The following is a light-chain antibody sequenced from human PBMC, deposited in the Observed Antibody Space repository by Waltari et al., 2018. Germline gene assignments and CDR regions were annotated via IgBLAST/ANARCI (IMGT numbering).Light chain of an antibody. CDR2: ATF. J-gene: IGKJ1*01. V-gene: IGKV1-39*01. CDR3: QQTHSAPWT. CDR1: QSISGY. Sequence: DIQMTQSPSSLSASVGDRVTITCRASQSISGYLNWYQQRPGKAPNLLISATFTLQSGVPSRFSGGGSGTDFTLTIRSLQAEDFATYYCQQTHSAPWTFAQGTKVESK.